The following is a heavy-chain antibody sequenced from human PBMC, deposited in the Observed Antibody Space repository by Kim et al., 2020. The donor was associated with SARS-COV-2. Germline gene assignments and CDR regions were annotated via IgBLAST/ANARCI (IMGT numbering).Heavy chain of an antibody. CDR2: ISGSGGST. D-gene: IGHD4-17*01. J-gene: IGHJ6*02. V-gene: IGHV3-23*01. Sequence: GGSLRLSCAASGFTFSSYAMSWVRQAPGKGLEWVSAISGSGGSTYYADSVKGRFTISRDNSKNTLYLQMNSLRAEDTAVYYCAKDRAVTTSYYGMDVWGQGTTVTVSS. CDR3: AKDRAVTTSYYGMDV. CDR1: GFTFSSYA.